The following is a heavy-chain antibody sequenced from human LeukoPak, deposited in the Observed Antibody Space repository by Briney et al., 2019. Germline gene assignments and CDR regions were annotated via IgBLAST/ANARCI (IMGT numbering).Heavy chain of an antibody. D-gene: IGHD1-1*01. CDR3: AKGGTGTVDAFDI. V-gene: IGHV3-9*03. CDR2: ISWNSAAI. Sequence: SLRLSCAASGFTFDDYAMHWGREAPGKGLEWGSGISWNSAAIGYADSVKGRFTISRDNAKNSLYLRMSSLRAEDMASYYCAKGGTGTVDAFDIWGQGTMVTVSS. CDR1: GFTFDDYA. J-gene: IGHJ3*02.